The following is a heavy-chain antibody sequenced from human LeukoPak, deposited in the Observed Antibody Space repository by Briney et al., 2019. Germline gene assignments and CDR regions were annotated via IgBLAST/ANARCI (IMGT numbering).Heavy chain of an antibody. D-gene: IGHD6-19*01. J-gene: IGHJ4*02. CDR1: GFTFSRSW. V-gene: IGHV3-74*01. Sequence: PGGSLRLSCAASGFTFSRSWMHWVRQAPGKGLVWVSRINDDGSMTSYVDSVKGRFTISRDNAKNRLYLQMNSLRAEDTAVYYCARQTSSGWYGGIDYWGQGTLVTVSS. CDR2: INDDGSMT. CDR3: ARQTSSGWYGGIDY.